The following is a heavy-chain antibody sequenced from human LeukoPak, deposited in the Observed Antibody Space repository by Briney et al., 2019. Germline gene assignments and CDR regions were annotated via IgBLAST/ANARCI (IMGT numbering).Heavy chain of an antibody. CDR1: GFTFSSYW. CDR2: IKQDVSDK. CDR3: ARATGELTPTPIWFDP. Sequence: GGSLRLSCAASGFTFSSYWMSWVRQAPGKGLEGVANIKQDVSDKYYVSSVTGRFTISRDNAKNSLYLQMNSLRAEDTAVYYCARATGELTPTPIWFDPWGQGTLVTVSS. D-gene: IGHD3-10*01. V-gene: IGHV3-7*01. J-gene: IGHJ5*02.